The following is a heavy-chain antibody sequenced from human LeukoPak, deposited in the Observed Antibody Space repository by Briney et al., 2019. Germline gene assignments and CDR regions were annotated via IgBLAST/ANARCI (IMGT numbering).Heavy chain of an antibody. Sequence: GASLQISCKGSGSTFTSYWIGWVRQLPGKGLEWMGIVYPSDSDTGYSPSFQGQVTISADKSISTAYLQWSSLKASDTAMYYCARGDLWSVDYWGQGTLVTVSS. D-gene: IGHD3-3*01. CDR3: ARGDLWSVDY. J-gene: IGHJ4*02. CDR2: VYPSDSDT. CDR1: GSTFTSYW. V-gene: IGHV5-51*01.